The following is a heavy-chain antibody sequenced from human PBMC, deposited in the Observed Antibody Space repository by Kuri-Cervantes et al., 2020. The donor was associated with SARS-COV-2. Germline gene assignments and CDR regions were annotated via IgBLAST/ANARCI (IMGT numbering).Heavy chain of an antibody. CDR3: ARQSRGATATVTTDYYYYGMDV. CDR2: IYPGDSDT. J-gene: IGHJ6*02. D-gene: IGHD4-17*01. V-gene: IGHV5-51*01. CDR1: GYSFTSYW. Sequence: GESLKISCKGSGYSFTSYWIGWVRQMPGKGLEWMGIIYPGDSDTRYSPYFQGQVTISADKSISTAYLQWSSLKASDTAMYYCARQSRGATATVTTDYYYYGMDVWGQGTTVTVSS.